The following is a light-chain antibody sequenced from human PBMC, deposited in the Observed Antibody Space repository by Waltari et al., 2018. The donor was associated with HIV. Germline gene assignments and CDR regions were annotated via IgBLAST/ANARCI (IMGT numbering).Light chain of an antibody. CDR3: AAWDDRLLWV. CDR2: RND. Sequence: QSVLTQPPSASGTAGQRVTISCSGSRSNIGDNFVYWFQQLPGTAPKLLSYRNDQRPSGGPDRFSGSKSGSSASLTISGLRSEDEADYYCAAWDDRLLWVFGGGTILTVL. J-gene: IGLJ3*02. CDR1: RSNIGDNF. V-gene: IGLV1-47*01.